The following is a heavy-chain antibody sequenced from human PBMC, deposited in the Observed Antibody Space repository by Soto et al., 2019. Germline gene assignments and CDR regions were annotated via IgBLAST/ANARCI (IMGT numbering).Heavy chain of an antibody. CDR1: GFTFSSYA. Sequence: GGSLRLSCAASGFTFSSYAMHWVRQAPGKGLEWVAVISYDGSNKYYADSVKGRFTISRDNSKNTLYLQMNSLRAEDTAVYYCARVPYNWNDGRFDPWGQGTLVTVSS. CDR3: ARVPYNWNDGRFDP. CDR2: ISYDGSNK. V-gene: IGHV3-30-3*01. D-gene: IGHD1-20*01. J-gene: IGHJ5*02.